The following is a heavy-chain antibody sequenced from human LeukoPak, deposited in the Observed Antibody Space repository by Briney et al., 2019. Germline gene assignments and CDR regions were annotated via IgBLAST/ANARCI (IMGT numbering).Heavy chain of an antibody. Sequence: GAPVKGSCKASGYTFTSYGISWVRQAPGQGLEWMPWIRAYNGNTNYAQKLQGRVTMTTDTSTSTAYMELRSLRSDDTAVYYCARVKYDSSGYATLVYWGQGTLVTVSS. V-gene: IGHV1-18*01. CDR1: GYTFTSYG. CDR3: ARVKYDSSGYATLVY. J-gene: IGHJ4*02. CDR2: IRAYNGNT. D-gene: IGHD3-22*01.